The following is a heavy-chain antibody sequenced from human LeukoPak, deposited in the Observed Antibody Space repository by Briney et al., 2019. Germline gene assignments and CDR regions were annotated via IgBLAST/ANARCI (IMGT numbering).Heavy chain of an antibody. CDR1: GFTFSSYS. V-gene: IGHV3-21*01. CDR2: ISSSSSYI. Sequence: PGGSLRLSCAASGFTFSSYSMNWVRQAPGKGLEWVSSISSSSSYIYYADSVKGRFTISRDNAKNSLYLQMNSLRAEDTAVYYCAREWWYSSSSGGMDVWGQGTAVTVSS. D-gene: IGHD6-13*01. CDR3: AREWWYSSSSGGMDV. J-gene: IGHJ6*02.